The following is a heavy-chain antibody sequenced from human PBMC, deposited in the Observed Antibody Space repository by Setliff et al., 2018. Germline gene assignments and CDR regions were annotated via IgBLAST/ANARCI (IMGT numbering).Heavy chain of an antibody. J-gene: IGHJ4*02. Sequence: SVKVSCKVSGYTLTELSMHWVRQAPGKGLEWMGGFDPEDGETIYAQKFQGRVTMTEDTSTDTAYMELSSLRSEDTAVYYCATQPLQWELLGFDYWGQGTLVTVSS. CDR2: FDPEDGET. CDR1: GYTLTELS. V-gene: IGHV1-24*01. CDR3: ATQPLQWELLGFDY. D-gene: IGHD1-26*01.